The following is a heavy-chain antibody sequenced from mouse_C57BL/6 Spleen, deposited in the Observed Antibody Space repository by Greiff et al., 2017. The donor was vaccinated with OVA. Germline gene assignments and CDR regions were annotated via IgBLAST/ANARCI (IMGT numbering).Heavy chain of an antibody. CDR3: ARRSYSNYAYYAMDY. CDR1: GFTFSDYG. J-gene: IGHJ4*01. V-gene: IGHV5-17*01. D-gene: IGHD2-5*01. CDR2: ISSGSSTI. Sequence: EVMLVESGGGLVKPGGSLKLSCAASGFTFSDYGMHWVRQAPEKGLEWVAYISSGSSTIYYADTVKGRFTISRDNAKNTLFLQMTSLRSEDTAMYYCARRSYSNYAYYAMDYWGQGTSVTVSS.